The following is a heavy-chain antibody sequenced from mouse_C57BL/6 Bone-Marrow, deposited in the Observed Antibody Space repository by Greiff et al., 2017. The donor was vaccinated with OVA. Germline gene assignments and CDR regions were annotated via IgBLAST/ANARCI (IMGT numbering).Heavy chain of an antibody. D-gene: IGHD3-3*01. CDR2: INSDGGST. CDR1: EYEFPSYD. V-gene: IGHV5-2*03. Sequence: EVKLVESGGGLVQPGASLKLSCESNEYEFPSYDMSWVRKTPGKRLELVAAINSDGGSTYYPDNMERRFIISRDNTKKTLSLQMSSLRSEDTALYYCARLGSAYWYFDVWGTGTTVTVSS. CDR3: ARLGSAYWYFDV. J-gene: IGHJ1*03.